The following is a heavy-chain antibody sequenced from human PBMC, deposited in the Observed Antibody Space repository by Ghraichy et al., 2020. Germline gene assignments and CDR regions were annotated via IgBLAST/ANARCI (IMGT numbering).Heavy chain of an antibody. Sequence: GGSLRLSCAASGFTFSTYGMHWVRQAPGKGLEWVAVIWYDGSNKYYADSVKGRFTISRDDSKNTLFLQMNSLRAEDTAVYYCARADYHGSGTYWDFWGQGTLVTVSS. CDR1: GFTFSTYG. CDR2: IWYDGSNK. V-gene: IGHV3-33*01. CDR3: ARADYHGSGTYWDF. J-gene: IGHJ4*02. D-gene: IGHD3-10*01.